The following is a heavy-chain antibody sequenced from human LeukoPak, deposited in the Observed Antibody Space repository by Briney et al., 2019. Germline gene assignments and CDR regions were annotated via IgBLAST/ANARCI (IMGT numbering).Heavy chain of an antibody. CDR3: AKNSPGRAIDY. Sequence: PGGSLRLSCAASGFTFTTYAMSWVRQAPGKGLEWVSTIGTGSDTYYADSVKGRFTISRDNSKNTLFLQMNSLRAEDTAIYYYAKNSPGRAIDYWGQGTLVIVSS. J-gene: IGHJ4*02. CDR1: GFTFTTYA. CDR2: IGTGSDT. D-gene: IGHD2-15*01. V-gene: IGHV3-23*01.